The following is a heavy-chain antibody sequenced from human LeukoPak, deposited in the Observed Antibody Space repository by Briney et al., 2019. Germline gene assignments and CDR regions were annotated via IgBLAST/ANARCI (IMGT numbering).Heavy chain of an antibody. Sequence: GGSLRLSCAAYGFTLSGYAMTWVRQAPGKGLEWVSAFGGDGRSTYYADSVKGRFTISRDNSKNTLHLQMSSLRAEDTAIYYCAKDWRDYGDFHAFDIWGQGTMVTVSS. J-gene: IGHJ3*02. CDR1: GFTLSGYA. CDR3: AKDWRDYGDFHAFDI. CDR2: FGGDGRST. D-gene: IGHD4-17*01. V-gene: IGHV3-23*01.